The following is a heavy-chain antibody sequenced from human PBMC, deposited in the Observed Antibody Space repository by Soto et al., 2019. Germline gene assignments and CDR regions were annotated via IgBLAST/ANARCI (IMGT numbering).Heavy chain of an antibody. CDR2: IYYSGST. CDR1: GGSVSSGSYY. J-gene: IGHJ4*02. V-gene: IGHV4-61*01. D-gene: IGHD6-19*01. CDR3: ARDDRSGWPKFDY. Sequence: PSETLSLTCTVSGGSVSSGSYYWSWIRQPPGKGLEWVGHIYYSGSTNYNPSLKSRVTISVDTSKNQFSLKLSSVTAADTAVYYCARDDRSGWPKFDYWGQGTLVTVSS.